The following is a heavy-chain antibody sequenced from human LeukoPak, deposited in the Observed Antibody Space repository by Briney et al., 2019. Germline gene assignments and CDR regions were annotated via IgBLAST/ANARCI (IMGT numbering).Heavy chain of an antibody. V-gene: IGHV4-59*01. D-gene: IGHD1-26*01. J-gene: IGHJ3*02. Sequence: PSETLSLTCTVSGGSISSYYWSWIRQPPGKGLEWIGYFYYSGSTNYNPSLKSRVTISLDTSKNQFSLKLSSVTAADTAVYYCARDGAFIVGATGFDIWGQGTMVTVSS. CDR1: GGSISSYY. CDR3: ARDGAFIVGATGFDI. CDR2: FYYSGST.